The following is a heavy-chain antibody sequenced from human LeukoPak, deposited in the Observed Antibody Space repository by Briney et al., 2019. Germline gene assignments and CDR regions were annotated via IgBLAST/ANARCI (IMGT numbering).Heavy chain of an antibody. CDR3: ARGGGFTMVRGDYGMDV. D-gene: IGHD3-10*01. V-gene: IGHV1-46*01. CDR1: GYTFTGYY. Sequence: ASVKVSCKASGYTFTGYYMHWVRQAPGQGLEWMGIINPSGGSTSYAQKFQGRVTMTRDTSTSTVYMELSSLRSEDTAVYYCARGGGFTMVRGDYGMDVWGQGTTVTVSS. CDR2: INPSGGST. J-gene: IGHJ6*02.